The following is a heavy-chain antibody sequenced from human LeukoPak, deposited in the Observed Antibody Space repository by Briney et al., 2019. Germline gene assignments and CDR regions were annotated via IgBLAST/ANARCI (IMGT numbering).Heavy chain of an antibody. CDR3: TRTPLGYCSGGSCSHLDY. D-gene: IGHD2-15*01. V-gene: IGHV4-4*02. J-gene: IGHJ4*02. CDR1: GGSISSSNW. Sequence: SETLSLTCAVSGGSISSSNWWSWVRQPPGKGLEWIGEIYHSGSTNYNPSLKSRVTILVDKSKNQFSLKLSSVTAADTAVYYCTRTPLGYCSGGSCSHLDYWGQGTLVTVSS. CDR2: IYHSGST.